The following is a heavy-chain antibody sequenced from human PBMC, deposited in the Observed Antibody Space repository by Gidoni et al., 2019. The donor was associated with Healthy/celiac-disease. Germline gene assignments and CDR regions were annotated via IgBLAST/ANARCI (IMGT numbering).Heavy chain of an antibody. Sequence: QLQLQESGPGLVKPSETLSLTCTVSGGSISSSSYYWGWIRQPPGKGLEWIGSIYYSGSTYYNPSLKSRVTISVDTSKNQFSLKLSSVTAADTAGYYCARASSLAVVYFDYWGQGTLVTVSS. CDR3: ARASSLAVVYFDY. D-gene: IGHD6-19*01. V-gene: IGHV4-39*01. CDR1: GGSISSSSYY. CDR2: IYYSGST. J-gene: IGHJ4*02.